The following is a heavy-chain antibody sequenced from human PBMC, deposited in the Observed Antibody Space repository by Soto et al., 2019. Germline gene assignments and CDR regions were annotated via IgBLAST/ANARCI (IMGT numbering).Heavy chain of an antibody. V-gene: IGHV3-30*18. Sequence: GGSLRLSCAASGFTFSSYGMHWVRQAPGKGLEWVAVISYDGSNKYYADSVKGRFTISRDNSKNTLYLQMNSLRAEDTAVYYCAKDMEQYYYYGMDVWGQGTTVTVYS. J-gene: IGHJ6*02. CDR2: ISYDGSNK. CDR3: AKDMEQYYYYGMDV. D-gene: IGHD1-1*01. CDR1: GFTFSSYG.